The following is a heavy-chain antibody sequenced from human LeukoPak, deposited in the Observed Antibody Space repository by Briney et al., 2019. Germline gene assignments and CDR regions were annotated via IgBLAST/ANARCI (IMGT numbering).Heavy chain of an antibody. Sequence: ASVKVSCKASGYTFTGYFMRWVRQAPGQGLEWMGWINPNSGDTNYAQKFQGRVTMTRDTSISTAYMELSRLRSDDTAVYYCATVHFRPYWGQGTLVTVSS. CDR1: GYTFTGYF. J-gene: IGHJ4*02. CDR2: INPNSGDT. CDR3: ATVHFRPY. V-gene: IGHV1-2*02.